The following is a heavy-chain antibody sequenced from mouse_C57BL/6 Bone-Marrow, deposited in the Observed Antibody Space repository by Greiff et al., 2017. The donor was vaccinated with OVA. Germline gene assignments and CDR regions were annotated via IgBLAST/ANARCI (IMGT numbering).Heavy chain of an antibody. V-gene: IGHV1-54*01. CDR1: GYAFTNYL. Sequence: QVQLQQSGAELVRPGTSVKVSCKASGYAFTNYLIEWVKQRPGQGLEWIGVINPGSGGTNYNEKLKGKATLTADKSSSTAYMQLSSLTSEDSAVYFCAKGLDYWGQGTTLTVSS. D-gene: IGHD3-3*01. CDR3: AKGLDY. CDR2: INPGSGGT. J-gene: IGHJ2*01.